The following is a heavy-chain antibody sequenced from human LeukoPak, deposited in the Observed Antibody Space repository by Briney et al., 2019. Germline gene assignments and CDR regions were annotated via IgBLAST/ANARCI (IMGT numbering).Heavy chain of an antibody. J-gene: IGHJ2*01. CDR1: GGSISSYY. Sequence: SETLSLTCTVSGGSISSYYWSWIRQPAGKGLEWIGRIYTSRSTNYNPSLRSRVTMSVDTSKNQFSLKLSSVTAADTAVYYCARDLWDLRFGERTNWYFDLWGRGTLATVSS. D-gene: IGHD3-10*01. CDR2: IYTSRST. CDR3: ARDLWDLRFGERTNWYFDL. V-gene: IGHV4-4*07.